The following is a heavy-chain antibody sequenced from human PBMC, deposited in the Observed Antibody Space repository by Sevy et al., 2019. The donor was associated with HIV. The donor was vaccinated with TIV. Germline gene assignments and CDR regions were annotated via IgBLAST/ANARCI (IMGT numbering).Heavy chain of an antibody. Sequence: GSLRLSCAASGFTFRNYAMTWVRQPPGKGLQWVSAISGGDDSTYYADSVKGRFTISRDNSKNTLYLQMNSLRAEDTAVYYCAKDLAFIVGDAFDIWGQGTLVTVSS. CDR2: ISGGDDST. J-gene: IGHJ3*02. CDR1: GFTFRNYA. D-gene: IGHD1-26*01. V-gene: IGHV3-23*01. CDR3: AKDLAFIVGDAFDI.